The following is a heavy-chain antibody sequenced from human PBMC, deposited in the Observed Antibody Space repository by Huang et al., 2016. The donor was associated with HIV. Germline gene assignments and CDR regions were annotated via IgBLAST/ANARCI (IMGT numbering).Heavy chain of an antibody. CDR2: IIPMFGTP. D-gene: IGHD4-17*01. Sequence: QVQLVQSGAEVKTPGSSVKVSCTASGGTFSKYAISWVRQAPGQGLEWMGGIIPMFGTPNYARKFQGRVTITADDSTSTTYVEVSRLRSEDTALYYCARGQLGSYGDYDVLYWGQRTLVTVSS. J-gene: IGHJ4*02. CDR3: ARGQLGSYGDYDVLY. V-gene: IGHV1-69*13. CDR1: GGTFSKYA.